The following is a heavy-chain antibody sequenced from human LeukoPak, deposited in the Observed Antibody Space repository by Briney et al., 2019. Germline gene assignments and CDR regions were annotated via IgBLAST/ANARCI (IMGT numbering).Heavy chain of an antibody. CDR2: IDFTSRYI. J-gene: IGHJ1*01. V-gene: IGHV3-21*01. CDR3: ATPAAGPGAEYSLY. Sequence: GGSLRLSCAASGFTVSSNYMSWVRQAPGKGLEWVSSIDFTSRYIYNADSVKGRFTTSRDNAKNSLDLQMNSLKVEDTAVYYCATPAAGPGAEYSLYWGQGTLVIVSS. CDR1: GFTVSSNY. D-gene: IGHD6-13*01.